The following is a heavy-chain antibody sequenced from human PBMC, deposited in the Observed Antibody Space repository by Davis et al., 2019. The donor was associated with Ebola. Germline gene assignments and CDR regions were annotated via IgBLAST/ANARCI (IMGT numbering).Heavy chain of an antibody. Sequence: GESLKISCAASGFTFTTYGVHWVRQAPGKGLEWVTLIGYDGSNKQYVDSVKDRFTISRDDSKGTVYLQMNSLRAEDTAMYYCARDLYYNSLDHWGQGTLVTVSS. V-gene: IGHV3-33*01. CDR3: ARDLYYNSLDH. J-gene: IGHJ4*02. D-gene: IGHD3-3*01. CDR2: IGYDGSNK. CDR1: GFTFTTYG.